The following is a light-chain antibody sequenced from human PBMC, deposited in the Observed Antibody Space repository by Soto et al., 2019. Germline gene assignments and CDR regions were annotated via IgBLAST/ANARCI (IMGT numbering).Light chain of an antibody. CDR3: SSYRSSSALSV. CDR1: RSDVGDYNY. CDR2: DVT. V-gene: IGLV2-14*01. J-gene: IGLJ1*01. Sequence: QSALTQPASVSGSPGQSLTISCTGTRSDVGDYNYVSWYQQHPGKDPKLMIYDVTNRPSGVSNRFSGSKSGNTASLTISGLQAEDEADYYCSSYRSSSALSVFGTGTKLTVL.